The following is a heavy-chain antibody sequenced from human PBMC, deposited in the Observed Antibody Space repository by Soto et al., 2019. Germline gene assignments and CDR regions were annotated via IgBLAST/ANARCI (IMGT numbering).Heavy chain of an antibody. CDR1: GFTFSNYA. V-gene: IGHV3-23*01. CDR3: AKGPGAPDCYFDL. J-gene: IGHJ2*01. CDR2: ITGSGDDT. Sequence: PGGSLRLSCVVSGFTFSNYAMGWVRQAPGKGLEWVSVITGSGDDTYYVDSVKGRFTISRDNSKNMLYVEMNSLRAEDTAVYNCAKGPGAPDCYFDLWGRGTLAPVSS.